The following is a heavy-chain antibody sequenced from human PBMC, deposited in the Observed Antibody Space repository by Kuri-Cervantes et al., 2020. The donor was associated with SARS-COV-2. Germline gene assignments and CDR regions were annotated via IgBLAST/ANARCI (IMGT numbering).Heavy chain of an antibody. V-gene: IGHV3-23*01. J-gene: IGHJ4*02. D-gene: IGHD3-3*01. CDR2: ISGSGGST. Sequence: GGSLRLSCAASGFTFSSYAMSWVRQAPGKGLEWVSAISGSGGSTYYADSVKGRFTISRDNSKNTLYLQMNSLRAEDTAVYYCARDLGFLEWLFQDWGQGTLVTVSS. CDR1: GFTFSSYA. CDR3: ARDLGFLEWLFQD.